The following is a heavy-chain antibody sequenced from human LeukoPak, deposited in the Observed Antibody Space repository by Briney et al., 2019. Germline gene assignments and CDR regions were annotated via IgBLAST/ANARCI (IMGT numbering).Heavy chain of an antibody. CDR2: INHSGST. D-gene: IGHD7-27*01. Sequence: SETLSLTCAVYGGSFSGYYWSWIRQPPGKGLEWIGEINHSGSTNHNPSLKSRVTISVDTSKNQFSLKLSSVTAADTAVYYCARLTGEAAFDIWGQGTMVTVSS. J-gene: IGHJ3*02. V-gene: IGHV4-34*01. CDR3: ARLTGEAAFDI. CDR1: GGSFSGYY.